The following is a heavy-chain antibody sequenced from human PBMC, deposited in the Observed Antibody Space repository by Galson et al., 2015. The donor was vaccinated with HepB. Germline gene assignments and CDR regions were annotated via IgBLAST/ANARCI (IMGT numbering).Heavy chain of an antibody. Sequence: SLRLSCAASGFTFSSYGMHWVRQTPGKGLEWVAVISYDGSNKYYADSVKGRFTISRDNSKNTLYLQMNSLRAEDTAVYYCAKERRWYFDYWGQGTLVTVSS. CDR1: GFTFSSYG. D-gene: IGHD1-1*01. CDR2: ISYDGSNK. CDR3: AKERRWYFDY. J-gene: IGHJ4*02. V-gene: IGHV3-30*18.